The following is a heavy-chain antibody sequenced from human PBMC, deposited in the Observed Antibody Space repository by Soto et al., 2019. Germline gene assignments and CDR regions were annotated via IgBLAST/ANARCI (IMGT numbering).Heavy chain of an antibody. J-gene: IGHJ4*02. D-gene: IGHD3-10*01. V-gene: IGHV2-5*02. Sequence: SGPTLVNPTQTLTLTCTFSGFSLTTSGVGVGWIRQPPGKVLEWLALIYWDDDKRYSPSLKSRLTITKDTSKSQVVLTMTNMEPGQKATFSCTHYGSGGRYPWPLSFFASWGQGTLAPVSP. CDR2: IYWDDDK. CDR3: THYGSGGRYPWPLSFFAS. CDR1: GFSLTTSGVG.